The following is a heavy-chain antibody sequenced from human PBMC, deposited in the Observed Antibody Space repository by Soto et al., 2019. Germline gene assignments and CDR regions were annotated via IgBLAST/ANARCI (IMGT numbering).Heavy chain of an antibody. D-gene: IGHD3-16*01. CDR2: IYYSGST. Sequence: QVQLQESGPGLVKPSQTLSLTCTVSGGSISSGGYYWSWIRQHPGKGLEWIGYIYYSGSTYYNPSLKVRFTKSVDTFKNQFPRKLGSGTAADTAVYYGARAGGGGTLLDYWGQGTLVTVSS. CDR3: ARAGGGGTLLDY. CDR1: GGSISSGGYY. V-gene: IGHV4-31*03. J-gene: IGHJ4*02.